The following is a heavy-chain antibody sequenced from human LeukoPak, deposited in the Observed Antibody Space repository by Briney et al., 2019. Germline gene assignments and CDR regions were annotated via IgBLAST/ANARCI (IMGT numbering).Heavy chain of an antibody. D-gene: IGHD1-26*01. V-gene: IGHV3-21*04. CDR1: GFTLSSYA. CDR2: ISSSSSYI. CDR3: ARGRGSYYFDY. Sequence: PGGSLRLSCAASGFTLSSYAMSWVRQAPGKGLEWVSSISSSSSYIHSADSVRGRFTISRDNSKNTLYLQMNSLRAEDTAVYYCARGRGSYYFDYWGQGTLVTVSS. J-gene: IGHJ4*02.